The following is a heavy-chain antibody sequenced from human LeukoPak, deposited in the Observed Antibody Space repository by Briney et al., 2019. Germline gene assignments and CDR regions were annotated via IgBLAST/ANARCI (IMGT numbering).Heavy chain of an antibody. D-gene: IGHD2-2*01. CDR2: ISAYNGNT. J-gene: IGHJ4*02. CDR3: AWDCSSTSCRDGGYFDY. V-gene: IGHV1-18*04. CDR1: GYTFTGYY. Sequence: EASVKVSCKASGYTFTGYYMHWVRQAPGQGLEWMGWISAYNGNTNYAQKLQGRVTMTTDTSTSTAYMELRSLRSDDTAVYYCAWDCSSTSCRDGGYFDYWGQGTLVTVSS.